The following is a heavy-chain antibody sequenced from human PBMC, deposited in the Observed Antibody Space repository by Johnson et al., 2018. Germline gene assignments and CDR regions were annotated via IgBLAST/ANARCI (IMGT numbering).Heavy chain of an antibody. J-gene: IGHJ1*01. V-gene: IGHV1-69*01. CDR3: ARDSGGSYYGDFQH. CDR1: RGTFSSYA. CDR2: IIPIFGTA. Sequence: QVQLVECGAEVKKPGSTVKVPCKASRGTFSSYAISWVRQAPGQGLEWMGGIIPIFGTANYAQKFQGRVTITADESTSTAYMELSSLRSEDTAVYYCARDSGGSYYGDFQHWGQGTLVTVSS. D-gene: IGHD1-26*01.